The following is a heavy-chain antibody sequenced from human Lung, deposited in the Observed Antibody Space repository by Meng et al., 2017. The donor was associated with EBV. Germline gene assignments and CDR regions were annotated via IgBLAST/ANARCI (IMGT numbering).Heavy chain of an antibody. J-gene: IGHJ4*02. CDR3: ASGRKYCSSTSCYGQFDY. D-gene: IGHD2-2*01. V-gene: IGHV4-4*02. Sequence: QVQPREPGQGLGKPSGTLSPTCAVSGGSISSSNWWSWVRQPPGKGLEWIGEIYHSGSTNYNPSLKSRVTISVDKSKNQFSLKLSSVTAADTAVYYCASGRKYCSSTSCYGQFDYWGQGTLVTVSS. CDR1: GGSISSSNW. CDR2: IYHSGST.